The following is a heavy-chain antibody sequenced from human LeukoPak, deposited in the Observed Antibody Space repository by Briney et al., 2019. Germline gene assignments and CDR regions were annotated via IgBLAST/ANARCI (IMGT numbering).Heavy chain of an antibody. CDR1: GGSISSYY. Sequence: SETLSLTCTVSGGSISSYYWSWIRQPPGKGLEWIGEINHSGSTNYNPSLKRRVTISVDTSNNQFSLKLTSVTAADTAVYYCARDRPYPNYGMDVWGQGTTVTVSS. J-gene: IGHJ6*02. CDR3: ARDRPYPNYGMDV. V-gene: IGHV4-34*01. CDR2: INHSGST.